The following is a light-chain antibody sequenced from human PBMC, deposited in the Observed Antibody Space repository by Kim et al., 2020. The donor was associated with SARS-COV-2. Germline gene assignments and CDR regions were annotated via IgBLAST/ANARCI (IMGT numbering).Light chain of an antibody. CDR3: GTWDSSLSAVV. J-gene: IGLJ2*01. CDR1: SSNIGDNY. CDR2: DNN. V-gene: IGLV1-51*01. Sequence: QSVLTQPPSVSAAPGQKVTISCSGGSSNIGDNYVSWYQQLPGTAPKLLIYDNNKRPSGIPDRFSGSKSGTSATLGITGLQTGDEAYYYCGTWDSSLSAVVFGGGTQLTVL.